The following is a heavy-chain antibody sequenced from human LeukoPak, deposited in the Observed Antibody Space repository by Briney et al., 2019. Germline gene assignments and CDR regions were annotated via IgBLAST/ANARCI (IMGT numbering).Heavy chain of an antibody. Sequence: GGSLRLSCAASGFTFSSNWMHWVRQAPGKGLVWVSRIKSDGSSTSYADSVKGRFTISRDNSKNTLYLQMNSLRAEDTAIYYCAKSGLNRFDYWGQGTLVTVSS. D-gene: IGHD2-15*01. CDR3: AKSGLNRFDY. CDR2: IKSDGSST. V-gene: IGHV3-74*01. J-gene: IGHJ4*02. CDR1: GFTFSSNW.